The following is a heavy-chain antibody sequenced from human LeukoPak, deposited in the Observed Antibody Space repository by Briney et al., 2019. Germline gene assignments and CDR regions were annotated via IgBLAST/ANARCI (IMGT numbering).Heavy chain of an antibody. Sequence: QPGGSLRLSCAASGFTFSECWLSWVRQAPGKGLEWVANINQDGSERYFVDSVRGRFTISRDNAKNSLFLEVSTLRAEDTAVYYCARSPPAQARWGYYFDYWGQGTLVTVSS. CDR3: ARSPPAQARWGYYFDY. V-gene: IGHV3-7*01. D-gene: IGHD3-16*01. CDR1: GFTFSECW. J-gene: IGHJ4*02. CDR2: INQDGSER.